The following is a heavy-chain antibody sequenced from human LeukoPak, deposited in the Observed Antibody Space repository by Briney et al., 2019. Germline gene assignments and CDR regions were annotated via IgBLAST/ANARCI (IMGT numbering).Heavy chain of an antibody. CDR2: ISAYNGKT. D-gene: IGHD2-15*01. J-gene: IGHJ4*02. CDR1: GYTFTSYG. V-gene: IGHV1-18*04. CDR3: ARDIRDIVVVVAATDTQFDY. Sequence: GASVKVSCKASGYTFTSYGISWVRQAPGQGLEWMGWISAYNGKTNYAQKLQGRVTMTTDTSTSTAYMELRSLRSDDTAVYYCARDIRDIVVVVAATDTQFDYWGQGTLVTVSS.